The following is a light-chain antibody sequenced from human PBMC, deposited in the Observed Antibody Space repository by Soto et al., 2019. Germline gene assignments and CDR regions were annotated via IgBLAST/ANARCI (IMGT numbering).Light chain of an antibody. CDR1: QSVNIW. V-gene: IGKV1-5*01. CDR3: QEYNSWRGDWT. CDR2: DAS. J-gene: IGKJ1*01. Sequence: DVQMTQSPSTLSASVGDRVTITCRTSQSVNIWLAWLQQKPGKAPQLLIYDASTLGSGVPSRFSGSGSRTEFTLTISTLQPEDSATYYCQEYNSWRGDWTFGQGTKVEVK.